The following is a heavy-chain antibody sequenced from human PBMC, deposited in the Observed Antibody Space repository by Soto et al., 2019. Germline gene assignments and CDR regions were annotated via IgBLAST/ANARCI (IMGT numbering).Heavy chain of an antibody. V-gene: IGHV1-18*04. Sequence: QVHLVQSGAELRKPGASVKVSCKASGYTFTTYGIIWVRQAPGQHLEWLGWISARNGDTKYAQGFQGRVTLTTDTSTSTAYMELMTLRSDDTAVYFCARVQLLTNPAADFWGQGTLVTVSS. J-gene: IGHJ4*02. CDR1: GYTFTTYG. D-gene: IGHD3-10*01. CDR3: ARVQLLTNPAADF. CDR2: ISARNGDT.